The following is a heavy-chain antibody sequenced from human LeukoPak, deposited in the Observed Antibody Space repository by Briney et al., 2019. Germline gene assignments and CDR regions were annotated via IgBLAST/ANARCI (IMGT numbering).Heavy chain of an antibody. CDR2: ISYSGST. CDR1: GGSISSYY. CDR3: ARVTGSLWFGDLTNSEGFDY. J-gene: IGHJ4*02. V-gene: IGHV4-59*01. D-gene: IGHD3-10*01. Sequence: SETLSLTCTVSGGSISSYYWSWIRQPPGKGLEWIGYISYSGSTNYNPSLKSRVTISIGTSKNQFSLKLSSVTAADTAVYYCARVTGSLWFGDLTNSEGFDYWGQGTLVTVSS.